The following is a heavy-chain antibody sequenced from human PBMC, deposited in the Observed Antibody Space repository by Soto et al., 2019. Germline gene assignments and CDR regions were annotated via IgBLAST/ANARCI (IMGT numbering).Heavy chain of an antibody. V-gene: IGHV4-39*01. CDR1: GVSITSSSYY. CDR3: ARQRTTVVNQAYFDH. J-gene: IGHJ4*02. Sequence: PWETLSLTCTVSGVSITSSSYYCGWIRQPPGKGLEWIGGIYYSGRSYYNPSLKSRVTMSVDTSKNQFSLTLNSVTAADAAVYYCARQRTTVVNQAYFDHWGQGTLVTVSS. D-gene: IGHD4-17*01. CDR2: IYYSGRS.